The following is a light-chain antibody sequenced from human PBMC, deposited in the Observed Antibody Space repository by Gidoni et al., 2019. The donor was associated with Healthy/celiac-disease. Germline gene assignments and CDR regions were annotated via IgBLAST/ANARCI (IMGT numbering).Light chain of an antibody. CDR3: QVWDTTTDRMV. CDR2: GDR. CDR1: HLGAKS. V-gene: IGLV3-21*02. J-gene: IGLJ3*02. Sequence: SYVLTQPPSVSLAPGQTATIACGGDHLGAKSVNWYQQKSAQAPVLVVYGDRGRPSGIPERFSGSLSANTATLTISRVEVGDAADYYCQVWDTTTDRMVFGGGTKLTVL.